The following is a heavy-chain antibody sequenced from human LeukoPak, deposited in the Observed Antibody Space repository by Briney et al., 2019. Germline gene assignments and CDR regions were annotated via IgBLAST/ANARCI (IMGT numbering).Heavy chain of an antibody. V-gene: IGHV4-39*01. Sequence: SETLSLTCTVSGGSISSSSYYWGWIRQPPGKGLEWIGSIYYSGSTYYNPSLKSQVTISVDTSKNQFSLKLSSVTAADTAVYYCTRRAQRYSSGWYPSYYFDYWGQGTLVTVSS. J-gene: IGHJ4*02. D-gene: IGHD6-19*01. CDR2: IYYSGST. CDR3: TRRAQRYSSGWYPSYYFDY. CDR1: GGSISSSSYY.